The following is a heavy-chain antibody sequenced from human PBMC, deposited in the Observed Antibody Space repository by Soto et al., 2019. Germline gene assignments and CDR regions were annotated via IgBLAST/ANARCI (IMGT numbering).Heavy chain of an antibody. Sequence: ASVKVSCKASGYTFTGYYMHWVRQAPGQGLEWMGWINPNSGGTNYAQKFQGWVTMTRDTSISTAYMELSRLRSDDTAVYYCARTLSGWNDYDFDYWGQGTLVTV. V-gene: IGHV1-2*04. J-gene: IGHJ4*02. CDR1: GYTFTGYY. CDR2: INPNSGGT. D-gene: IGHD1-1*01. CDR3: ARTLSGWNDYDFDY.